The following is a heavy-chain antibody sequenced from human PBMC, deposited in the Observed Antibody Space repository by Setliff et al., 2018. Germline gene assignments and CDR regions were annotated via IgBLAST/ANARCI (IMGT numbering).Heavy chain of an antibody. Sequence: PSETLSLTCTVSGGSISSYYWSWIRQPAGKGLEWIGHIYIGGSANYNPSLKSRVTMSIDTSKNQFSLKLNSVIAADMAVYYCAREQWLDPPGYYYMDVWAKGTTVTVSS. CDR1: GGSISSYY. CDR2: IYIGGSA. D-gene: IGHD6-19*01. CDR3: AREQWLDPPGYYYMDV. V-gene: IGHV4-4*07. J-gene: IGHJ6*03.